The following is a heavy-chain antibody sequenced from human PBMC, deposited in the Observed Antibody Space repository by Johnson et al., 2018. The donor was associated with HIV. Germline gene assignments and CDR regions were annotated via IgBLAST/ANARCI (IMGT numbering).Heavy chain of an antibody. CDR2: ISYDGSEK. D-gene: IGHD3/OR15-3a*01. Sequence: QVQLVESGGGVVQPGRSLRLSCAASGFTFSSYAMHWVRQAPGKGLEWVAVISYDGSEKYFADSVKGRFTIPRDNSNNTLFLQMNSLRADDTGVYYCAKDKFMFLDNPVDAFDVWGQGTMVTFSS. J-gene: IGHJ3*01. CDR3: AKDKFMFLDNPVDAFDV. V-gene: IGHV3-30*04. CDR1: GFTFSSYA.